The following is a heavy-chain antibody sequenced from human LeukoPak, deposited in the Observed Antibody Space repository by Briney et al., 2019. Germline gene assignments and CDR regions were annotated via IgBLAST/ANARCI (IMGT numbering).Heavy chain of an antibody. Sequence: SETLSLTCAVYGGSFSGYYWSWIRQPPGKGLEWIGETNHSGSTNYNPSLKSRVTISVDTSKNQFSLKLSSVTAADTAVYYCARPRVRGVIIRGFDYWGQGTLATVSS. CDR3: ARPRVRGVIIRGFDY. CDR2: TNHSGST. V-gene: IGHV4-34*01. D-gene: IGHD3-10*01. CDR1: GGSFSGYY. J-gene: IGHJ4*01.